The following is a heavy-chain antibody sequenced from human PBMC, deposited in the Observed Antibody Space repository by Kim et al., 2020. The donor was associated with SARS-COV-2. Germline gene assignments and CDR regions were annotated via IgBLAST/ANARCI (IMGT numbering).Heavy chain of an antibody. J-gene: IGHJ4*02. V-gene: IGHV1-18*01. CDR3: ARGAAAGDY. D-gene: IGHD6-13*01. CDR2: GKP. Sequence: GKPNNARKLPGRVTMTTDTSTSTAYMELRSLRSDDTAVYYCARGAAAGDYWGQGTLVTVSS.